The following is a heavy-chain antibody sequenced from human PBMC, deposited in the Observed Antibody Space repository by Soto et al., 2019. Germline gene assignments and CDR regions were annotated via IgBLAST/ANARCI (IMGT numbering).Heavy chain of an antibody. CDR2: IKQDGSVK. J-gene: IGHJ4*02. CDR3: ATESYYHWQY. CDR1: GFTFSGYW. V-gene: IGHV3-7*01. Sequence: EVQLVESGGDLVQPGGSLRLSCAASGFTFSGYWMAWVRQAPGKGLEWVANIKQDGSVKYYVDSLKSRFTISRDNAKNSLYLQMDSLRAEDTAVYFCATESYYHWQYWGQGTLVTVSS. D-gene: IGHD3-9*01.